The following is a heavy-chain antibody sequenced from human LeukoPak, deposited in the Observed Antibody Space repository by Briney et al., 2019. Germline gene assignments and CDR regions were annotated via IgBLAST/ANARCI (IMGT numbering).Heavy chain of an antibody. D-gene: IGHD3-3*01. CDR2: VHLDGRT. Sequence: PSETLSLTCAVSGGSISSYYWSWIRQPPGKGLEWIGEVHLDGRTNYNPSLKSRLIMSVGLPENHISLKLTSVTAADTAVYYCAREGGFYRPLDYSGQGTLVTVSS. CDR3: AREGGFYRPLDY. CDR1: GGSISSYY. J-gene: IGHJ4*02. V-gene: IGHV4-59*12.